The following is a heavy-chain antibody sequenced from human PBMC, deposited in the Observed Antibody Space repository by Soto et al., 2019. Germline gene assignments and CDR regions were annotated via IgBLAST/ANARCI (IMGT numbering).Heavy chain of an antibody. J-gene: IGHJ5*02. V-gene: IGHV1-8*01. CDR1: GYTFTSYD. Sequence: ASVKVSCKASGYTFTSYDINWVRQATGQGLEWMGWMNPNSGNTVYAQNFQGRVTMTRNTSISTAYMELSSLRSEDTAVYYCARDSPPYCGIGICFRGWFDPWGQGTLVTVSS. D-gene: IGHD2-8*01. CDR2: MNPNSGNT. CDR3: ARDSPPYCGIGICFRGWFDP.